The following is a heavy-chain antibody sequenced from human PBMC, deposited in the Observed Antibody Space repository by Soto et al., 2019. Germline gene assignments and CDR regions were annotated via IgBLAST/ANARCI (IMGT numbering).Heavy chain of an antibody. CDR1: GFTFNNFA. D-gene: IGHD2-2*03. V-gene: IGHV3-23*01. Sequence: VQLLESGGGLVQPGGSLRLSCEASGFTFNNFAMSWVRQAPGKGLEWVSTISDSGSTYYANSVKGRFTISRDNSKNTLYLQMNSLRAEDTAVYYCAKFWGETGYCTRTSCLYYFDYWGQGTLVTVSS. CDR3: AKFWGETGYCTRTSCLYYFDY. CDR2: ISDSGST. J-gene: IGHJ4*02.